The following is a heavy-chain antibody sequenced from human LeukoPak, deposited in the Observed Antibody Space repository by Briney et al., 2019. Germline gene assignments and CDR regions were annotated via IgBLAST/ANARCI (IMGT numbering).Heavy chain of an antibody. J-gene: IGHJ3*02. D-gene: IGHD1-26*01. CDR1: GGTFSSYA. CDR3: ARVKFGGSYLGAFDI. Sequence: ASVKVSCKASGGTFSSYAISWVRQAPGQGLEWMGGIIPIFGTANYAQKFQGRVTITADESTSTAYMELSSLRSEDTAVYYCARVKFGGSYLGAFDIWGQGTMVPVSS. CDR2: IIPIFGTA. V-gene: IGHV1-69*13.